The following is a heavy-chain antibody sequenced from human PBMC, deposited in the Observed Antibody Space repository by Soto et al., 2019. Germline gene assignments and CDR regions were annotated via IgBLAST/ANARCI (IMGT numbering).Heavy chain of an antibody. CDR2: IYYSGST. D-gene: IGHD3-10*01. V-gene: IGHV4-39*01. J-gene: IGHJ4*02. CDR3: ARHGNTYGSGSFDC. Sequence: QLQLQESGPGLVKPSETLSLTCSVSGGSISSSSYYWGWIRQPPGKGLEWIGSIYYSGSTFFNPSLKSRVTISIDTSKNHFSLTLNSVTAADSAVYYCARHGNTYGSGSFDCWGQGALVTVSS. CDR1: GGSISSSSYY.